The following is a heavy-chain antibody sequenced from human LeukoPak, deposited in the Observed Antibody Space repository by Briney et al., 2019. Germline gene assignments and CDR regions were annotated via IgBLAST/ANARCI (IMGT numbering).Heavy chain of an antibody. J-gene: IGHJ4*02. V-gene: IGHV3-23*01. Sequence: GGSLRLSCAASGFTFSSYGMSWVRQAPGKGLEWVSAISGSGGSTYYADSVKGRFTISRDNSKNTLYLQMNSLRAEDTAVYYCAKDLGGYYYYSSRLYFDYWGQGTLVTVSS. CDR3: AKDLGGYYYYSSRLYFDY. D-gene: IGHD3-22*01. CDR2: ISGSGGST. CDR1: GFTFSSYG.